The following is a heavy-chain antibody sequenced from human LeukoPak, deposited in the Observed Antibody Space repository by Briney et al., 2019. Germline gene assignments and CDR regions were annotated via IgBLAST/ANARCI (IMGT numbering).Heavy chain of an antibody. Sequence: SETLSLTCTVSGGSISSSSYYWGWIRQPPGKGLEWIGSIYYSGSTYYNPSLKSRVTISVDTSKNQFSLKLSSVTAADTAVYYCARDAQFHYGSGSYGWFDPWGQGTLVTVSS. J-gene: IGHJ5*02. V-gene: IGHV4-39*07. CDR1: GGSISSSSYY. CDR2: IYYSGST. CDR3: ARDAQFHYGSGSYGWFDP. D-gene: IGHD3-10*01.